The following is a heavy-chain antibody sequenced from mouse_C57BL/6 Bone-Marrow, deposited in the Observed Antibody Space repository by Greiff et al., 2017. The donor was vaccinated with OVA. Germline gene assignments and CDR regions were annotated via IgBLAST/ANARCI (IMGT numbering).Heavy chain of an antibody. CDR2: INPNNGGT. CDR1: GYTFTDYN. CDR3: ARGHYYGSSFFDY. D-gene: IGHD1-1*01. Sequence: EVQLQQSGPELVKPGASVKMSCKASGYTFTDYNMHWVKQSHGKSLEWIGYINPNNGGTSYNQKFKGKATLTVNKSSSTAYMELRSLTSEDSAVYYCARGHYYGSSFFDYWGQGTTLTVSS. V-gene: IGHV1-22*01. J-gene: IGHJ2*01.